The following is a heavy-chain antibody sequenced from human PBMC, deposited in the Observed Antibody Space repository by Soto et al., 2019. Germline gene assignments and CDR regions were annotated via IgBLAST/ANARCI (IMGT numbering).Heavy chain of an antibody. D-gene: IGHD3-10*01. CDR2: INPSGGST. J-gene: IGHJ5*02. Sequence: ASVKVSCKASGYTFTSYYMHWVRQAPGQGLEWMGIINPSGGSTSYAQKFQGRVTMTRDTSTSTVYMELSSLRSEDTAVYYCARDGARITMVRGVQNNWFDPWGQGTLVTVSS. CDR3: ARDGARITMVRGVQNNWFDP. V-gene: IGHV1-46*01. CDR1: GYTFTSYY.